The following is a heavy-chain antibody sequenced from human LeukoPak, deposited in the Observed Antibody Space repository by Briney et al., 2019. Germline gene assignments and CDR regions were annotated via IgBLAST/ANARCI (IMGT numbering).Heavy chain of an antibody. CDR3: ARHRTGTPYDAFDI. V-gene: IGHV4-39*01. CDR1: GGSISSSIYY. D-gene: IGHD1-7*01. Sequence: SETLSLNCTVSGGSISSSIYYWVWIRQPPGKVREWIVSIYYSGSTYYNPSLKSRVTISVDTSKNQSSLKMSSVTAADTAVHYCARHRTGTPYDAFDIWGQGTMVTVSS. CDR2: IYYSGST. J-gene: IGHJ3*02.